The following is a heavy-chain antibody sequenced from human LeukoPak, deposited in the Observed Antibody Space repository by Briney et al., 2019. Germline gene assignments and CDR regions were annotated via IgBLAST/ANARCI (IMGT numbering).Heavy chain of an antibody. CDR2: IKQDGSEK. CDR1: GFTFSSYW. J-gene: IGHJ3*02. D-gene: IGHD3-22*01. CDR3: AKDTRFSITMIADI. V-gene: IGHV3-7*03. Sequence: GGSLRLSCAASGFTFSSYWMSWVRQAPGKGLEWVANIKQDGSEKYYVDSVKGRFTISRDNAKNSLYLQMNSLRAEDTALYYCAKDTRFSITMIADIWGQGTMVTVSS.